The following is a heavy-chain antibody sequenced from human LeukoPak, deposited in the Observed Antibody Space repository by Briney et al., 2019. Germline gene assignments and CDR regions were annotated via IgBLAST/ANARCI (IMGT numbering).Heavy chain of an antibody. CDR1: TGSITGHY. V-gene: IGHV4-59*11. CDR2: IYYSGNT. CDR3: ARQFDSGGKPAFFDY. J-gene: IGHJ4*02. D-gene: IGHD4-23*01. Sequence: SETLSLTCSVSTGSITGHYWSWVRQPPGKGLEWIGYIYYSGNTNYNPSLKSRVTISVDTSKKQFSLKLNSVTAADTAVYYCARQFDSGGKPAFFDYWGQGTLVTVSS.